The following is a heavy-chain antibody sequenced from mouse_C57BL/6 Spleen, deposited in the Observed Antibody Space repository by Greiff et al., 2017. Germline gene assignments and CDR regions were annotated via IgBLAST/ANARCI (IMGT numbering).Heavy chain of an antibody. V-gene: IGHV1-19*01. CDR2: INPYNGGT. D-gene: IGHD1-1*01. Sequence: VQLQQSGPVLVKPGASVKMSCKASGYTFTDYYMNWVKQSHGKSLEWIGVINPYNGGTSYNQKFKGKATLTVDKSSSTAYMELNSLTSEDSAVYYCARESTVGSWFACWGQGTLVTVAA. CDR1: GYTFTDYY. CDR3: ARESTVGSWFAC. J-gene: IGHJ3*01.